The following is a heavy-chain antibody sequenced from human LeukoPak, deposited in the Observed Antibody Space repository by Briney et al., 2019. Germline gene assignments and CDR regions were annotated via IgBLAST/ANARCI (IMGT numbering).Heavy chain of an antibody. V-gene: IGHV3-30*04. CDR2: ISYDGSNK. J-gene: IGHJ6*04. D-gene: IGHD4-17*01. CDR1: GFTFSSYA. Sequence: PGGSLRLSCAASGFTFSSYAMHWVRQAPAKELEWVAVISYDGSNKYYADSVKGRFTISRDNSKNTLYLQMNSLRAEDTAVYYCARGGDYGDFNGMDVWGKGTTVTVSS. CDR3: ARGGDYGDFNGMDV.